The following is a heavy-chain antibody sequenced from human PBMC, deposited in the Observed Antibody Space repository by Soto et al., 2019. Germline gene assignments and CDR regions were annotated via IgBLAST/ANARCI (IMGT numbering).Heavy chain of an antibody. CDR2: IYPGDSDT. Sequence: GESLKISCKGSGYSFSSYWVVWVRQMPGKGLEWMGIIYPGDSDTTYSPSFQGQVTISADKSISTAYLQWSSLKASDTAMYYCARAHRIASAGLYYYYYYGMDVWGQGTTVTVSS. V-gene: IGHV5-51*01. CDR3: ARAHRIASAGLYYYYYYGMDV. CDR1: GYSFSSYW. D-gene: IGHD6-13*01. J-gene: IGHJ6*02.